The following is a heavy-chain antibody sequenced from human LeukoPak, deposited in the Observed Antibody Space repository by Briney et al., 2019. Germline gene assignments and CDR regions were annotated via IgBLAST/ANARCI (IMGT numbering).Heavy chain of an antibody. CDR2: INPNSGGT. V-gene: IGHV1-2*02. J-gene: IGHJ6*03. CDR3: AREIRGRGATVTTFLYYYYYMDV. Sequence: ASVKVSCKASGYTFTGYYMHWVRQAPGQGLEWMGWINPNSGGTNYAQKFQGRVTMTRDTSISTAYMELSRLRSDDTAVYYCAREIRGRGATVTTFLYYYYYMDVWGKGTTVTISS. D-gene: IGHD4-17*01. CDR1: GYTFTGYY.